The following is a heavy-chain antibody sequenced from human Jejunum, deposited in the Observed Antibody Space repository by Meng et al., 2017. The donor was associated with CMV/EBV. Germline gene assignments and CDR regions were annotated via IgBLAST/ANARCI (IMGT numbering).Heavy chain of an antibody. Sequence: VQLVQSGGGVKKPGVPLKLSCQTSGFTLTTYFVHWLRQAPGQGLQWMGLFNPNGDVTTYSPRFQGRITLTGDTSTSTLYMELSSLTSDDTAVYCCAREMPMTCYFDQWGQGTLVTVSS. J-gene: IGHJ4*03. CDR2: FNPNGDVT. CDR1: GFTLTTYF. CDR3: AREMPMTCYFDQ. V-gene: IGHV1-46*01. D-gene: IGHD3-22*01.